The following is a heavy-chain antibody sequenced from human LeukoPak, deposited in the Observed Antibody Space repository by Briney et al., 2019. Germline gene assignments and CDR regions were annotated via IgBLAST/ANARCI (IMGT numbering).Heavy chain of an antibody. CDR3: TRDRFQSFDI. CDR2: ISLYNGNT. CDR1: GDTVTNYG. Sequence: ASVKVSCEASGDTVTNYGCSWVRQAPGQGLEWMGWISLYNGNTKYAQKFQGRVTMTTDTSTSTAYMELRSLRSDDTAVYYCTRDRFQSFDIWGQGTMVTVSS. V-gene: IGHV1-18*01. J-gene: IGHJ3*02. D-gene: IGHD2/OR15-2a*01.